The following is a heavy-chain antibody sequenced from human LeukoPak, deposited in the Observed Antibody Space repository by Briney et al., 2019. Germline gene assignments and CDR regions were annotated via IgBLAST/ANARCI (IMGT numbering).Heavy chain of an antibody. V-gene: IGHV4-34*01. Sequence: SETLSLTCAVYGGSFSGYYWSWIRQPPGKGPEWIGEINHSGSTNYNPSPKSRVTISVDTSKNQFSLKLSSVTAADTAVYYCARSNSHVLRFLEWLLWTNWFDPWGQGTLVTVSS. D-gene: IGHD3-3*01. CDR3: ARSNSHVLRFLEWLLWTNWFDP. CDR1: GGSFSGYY. CDR2: INHSGST. J-gene: IGHJ5*02.